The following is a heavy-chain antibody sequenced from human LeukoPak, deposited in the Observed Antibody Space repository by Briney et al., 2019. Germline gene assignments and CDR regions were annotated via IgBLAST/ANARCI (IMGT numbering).Heavy chain of an antibody. CDR1: GGAFSNFG. Sequence: ASVKVSCKASGGAFSNFGLNWVRQAPGQGLEWMGGIIPIFGTANYAQKFQGRATITTDESTSTAYMELSSLRSEDTAVYYCARDISSSSPGDWGQGTLVTVSS. J-gene: IGHJ4*02. CDR3: ARDISSSSPGD. CDR2: IIPIFGTA. V-gene: IGHV1-69*05. D-gene: IGHD6-6*01.